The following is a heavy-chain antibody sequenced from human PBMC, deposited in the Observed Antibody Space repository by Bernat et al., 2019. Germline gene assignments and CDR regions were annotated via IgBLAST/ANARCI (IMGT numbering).Heavy chain of an antibody. CDR1: GYIFTTYA. J-gene: IGHJ3*01. Sequence: QVQLVQSGAEVKKPGASVKVSCKASGYIFTTYAIYWVRQAPGQRLEYVGWINAGYGNTKYSQKFQGRVTMTGDTAGSTAYMGLTAVKTEEPAVYDCAREGGSENAFGFDFWGQGTMVTVSS. V-gene: IGHV1-3*01. CDR3: AREGGSENAFGFDF. CDR2: INAGYGNT. D-gene: IGHD1-26*01.